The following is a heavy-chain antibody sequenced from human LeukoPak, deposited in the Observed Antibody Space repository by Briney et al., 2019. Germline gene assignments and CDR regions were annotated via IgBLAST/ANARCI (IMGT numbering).Heavy chain of an antibody. CDR3: ARREIRYYYYGMDV. Sequence: SETLSLTCTVSGGSISSYYWSWIRQPPGKGLEWIGEINHSGSTNYNPSLKSRVTISVDTSKNQFSLKLSSVTAADTAVYYCARREIRYYYYGMDVWGQGTTVTVSS. V-gene: IGHV4-34*01. CDR1: GGSISSYY. CDR2: INHSGST. J-gene: IGHJ6*02.